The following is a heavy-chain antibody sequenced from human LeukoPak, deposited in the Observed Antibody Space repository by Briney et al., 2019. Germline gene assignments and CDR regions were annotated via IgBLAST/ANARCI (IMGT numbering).Heavy chain of an antibody. Sequence: PSETLSLTCAVYGGSFSGYFWTWIRQPPGKGLEWIGESDHSGTTNYNSSLKSRVTMSVDTSKNQISLNLNSVTAADTAVYYCARRASAIRYWGQGTLVTVSS. J-gene: IGHJ4*02. V-gene: IGHV4-34*01. CDR2: SDHSGTT. CDR1: GGSFSGYF. CDR3: ARRASAIRY.